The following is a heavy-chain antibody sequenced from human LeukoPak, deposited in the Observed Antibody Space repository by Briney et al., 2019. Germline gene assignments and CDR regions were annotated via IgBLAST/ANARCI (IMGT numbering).Heavy chain of an antibody. CDR3: ARRRDNNYYYGMDV. CDR1: GGSISSSSYY. V-gene: IGHV4-39*02. J-gene: IGHJ6*02. Sequence: PSETLSLTCTVSGGSISSSSYYWGWIRQPPGKGLEWIGTISYSGSTYYNPSPKSRVTISVDTSKNHFSLKLSSVTAADTAVYYCARRRDNNYYYGMDVWGQGTTVTVSS. CDR2: ISYSGST. D-gene: IGHD5-24*01.